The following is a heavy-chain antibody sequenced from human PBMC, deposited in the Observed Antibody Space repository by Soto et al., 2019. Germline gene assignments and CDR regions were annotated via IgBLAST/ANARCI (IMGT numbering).Heavy chain of an antibody. CDR3: VRTSLVVAAATREDY. J-gene: IGHJ4*02. V-gene: IGHV3-74*01. Sequence: EVQLVESGGGLVQPGGSLRLSCAASGFTFSSYWMHWVRQAPGKGLVWVSRINSEGSSTSYADSVKGRFTISRDNAKNTLYLQMKNLRAEDTAVYYCVRTSLVVAAATREDYWGQGTLVTVSS. D-gene: IGHD2-15*01. CDR1: GFTFSSYW. CDR2: INSEGSST.